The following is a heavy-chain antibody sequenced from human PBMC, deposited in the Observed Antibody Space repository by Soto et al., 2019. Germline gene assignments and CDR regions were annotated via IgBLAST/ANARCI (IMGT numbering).Heavy chain of an antibody. Sequence: QVQLQESGPGLVKPSGTLSLTCAVSGASISISNWWSWVRQPPGKGLDWIGEIYHSGSTNYNPSLKSRVTITVDKSRNQFSPKLSAVTAADTAVYYCARRWGEGRVDYWGQGTLVTVSS. J-gene: IGHJ4*02. CDR2: IYHSGST. CDR1: GASISISNW. V-gene: IGHV4-4*02. CDR3: ARRWGEGRVDY. D-gene: IGHD3-10*01.